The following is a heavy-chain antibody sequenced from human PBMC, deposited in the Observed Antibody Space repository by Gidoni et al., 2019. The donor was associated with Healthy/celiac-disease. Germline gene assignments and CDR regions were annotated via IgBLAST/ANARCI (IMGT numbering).Heavy chain of an antibody. J-gene: IGHJ6*02. CDR2: IWYDGRNK. V-gene: IGHV3-33*01. CDR3: AREDYGGNSEDYYYYGMDV. CDR1: GFTFSSYG. Sequence: QVQLVESGGGVVQPGRSLRLYCAASGFTFSSYGMHWVRQAPGKGLEWVAVIWYDGRNKYYADSVKGRFTISRDNSKNTLYLQMNSLRAEDTAVYYCAREDYGGNSEDYYYYGMDVWGQGTTVTVSS. D-gene: IGHD4-17*01.